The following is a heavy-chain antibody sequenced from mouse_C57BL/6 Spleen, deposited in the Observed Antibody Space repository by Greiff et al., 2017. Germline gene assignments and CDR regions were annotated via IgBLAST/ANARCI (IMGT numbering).Heavy chain of an antibody. CDR2: ISSGGSYT. CDR1: GFTFSSYG. CDR3: ARDTTVVATDYAMDY. D-gene: IGHD1-1*01. V-gene: IGHV5-6*01. J-gene: IGHJ4*01. Sequence: VQLVESGGDLVKPGGSLKLSCAASGFTFSSYGMSWVRQTPDKRLEWVATISSGGSYTYYPDSVKGRFTISRDNAKNTLYLQMSSLKSEDTAMYYCARDTTVVATDYAMDYWGQGTSVTVSS.